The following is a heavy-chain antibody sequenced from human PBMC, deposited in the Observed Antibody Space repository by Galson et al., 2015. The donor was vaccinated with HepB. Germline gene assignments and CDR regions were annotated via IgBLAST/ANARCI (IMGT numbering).Heavy chain of an antibody. D-gene: IGHD3-10*01. Sequence: VKVSCKASGGTFSSYAISWVRQAPGQGLEWMGGIIPVFGTANYAQKFQGRVTITADESTSTAYMELSSLRSEDTAVYYCARDRTSHGSGISDYWGQGTLVTVSS. CDR1: GGTFSSYA. J-gene: IGHJ4*02. CDR3: ARDRTSHGSGISDY. CDR2: IIPVFGTA. V-gene: IGHV1-69*13.